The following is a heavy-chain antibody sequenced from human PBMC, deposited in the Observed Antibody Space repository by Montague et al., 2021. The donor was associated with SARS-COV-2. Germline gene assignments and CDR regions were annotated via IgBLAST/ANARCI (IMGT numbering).Heavy chain of an antibody. CDR1: GGSISSSSYY. D-gene: IGHD2-2*02. Sequence: SETLSLTCTVSGGSISSSSYYWGWIRQPPGKGLEWIGSIYYSGSTYYNPSLKSRVTISVDTSKNQFSLKLSSVTAADTAVYYCAGRVVVPAAIGHWYFDLWGRSTLVTVSS. V-gene: IGHV4-39*01. J-gene: IGHJ2*01. CDR2: IYYSGST. CDR3: AGRVVVPAAIGHWYFDL.